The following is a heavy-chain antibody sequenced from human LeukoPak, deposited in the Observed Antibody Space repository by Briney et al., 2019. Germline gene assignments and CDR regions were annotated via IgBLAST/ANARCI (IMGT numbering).Heavy chain of an antibody. CDR2: ISYDGSNK. Sequence: GGSLRLSCAASGFTFSSYGMNWFRHAPAKGLEWVAVISYDGSNKYSADSVKGRFTISRDNSKNTLYLQMNSLRTEDTAIYYCAKVGRSGCSDFWGQGTLVTVSS. V-gene: IGHV3-30*18. CDR1: GFTFSSYG. J-gene: IGHJ4*02. D-gene: IGHD6-19*01. CDR3: AKVGRSGCSDF.